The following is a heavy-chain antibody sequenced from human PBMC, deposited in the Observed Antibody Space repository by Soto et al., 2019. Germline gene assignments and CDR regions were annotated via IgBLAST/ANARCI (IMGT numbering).Heavy chain of an antibody. CDR1: GYTFTSYD. J-gene: IGHJ6*02. CDR3: ARGRILNLGDYYYGMDV. D-gene: IGHD3-16*01. CDR2: MNPNSGNT. Sequence: QVQLVQSGAEVKKPGASVKVSCKASGYTFTSYDINWVRQATGQGLEWMGWMNPNSGNTGYAQKFQGRVTMTRNTSISTAYMELRSLRSEDTAVYYCARGRILNLGDYYYGMDVWGQGTTVTVSS. V-gene: IGHV1-8*01.